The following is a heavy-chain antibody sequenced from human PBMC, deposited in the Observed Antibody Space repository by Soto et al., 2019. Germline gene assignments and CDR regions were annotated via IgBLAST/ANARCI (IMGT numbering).Heavy chain of an antibody. CDR2: IYYSGST. D-gene: IGHD6-13*01. V-gene: IGHV4-31*03. J-gene: IGHJ4*02. Sequence: SETLSLTCTVSGGSISSGGYYWSWIRQHPGKGLEWIGYIYYSGSTYYNPSLKSRVTISVDTSKNQFSLKLSSVTAADTAVYYCATPTRYSSSWSFDYWGQGTLVTVSS. CDR1: GGSISSGGYY. CDR3: ATPTRYSSSWSFDY.